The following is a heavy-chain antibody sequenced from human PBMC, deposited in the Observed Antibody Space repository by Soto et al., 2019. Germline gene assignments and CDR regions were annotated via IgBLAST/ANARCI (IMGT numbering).Heavy chain of an antibody. CDR1: GGTFSSYA. CDR2: IIPIFGTA. D-gene: IGHD5-18*01. J-gene: IGHJ6*02. Sequence: SVKVSCKASGGTFSSYAISWVRQAPGQGLEWMGGIIPIFGTANYAQKFQGRVTITADESTSTAYMELSSLRSEDTAVYYCARVNTAMVHYYYYGMDVWGQGTTVTVSS. CDR3: ARVNTAMVHYYYYGMDV. V-gene: IGHV1-69*13.